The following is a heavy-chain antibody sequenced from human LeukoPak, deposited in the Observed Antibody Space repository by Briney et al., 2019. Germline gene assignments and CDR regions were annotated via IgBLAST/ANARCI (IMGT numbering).Heavy chain of an antibody. V-gene: IGHV3-7*05. J-gene: IGHJ6*02. CDR3: ARDHARAAFWYGMDV. D-gene: IGHD3-10*02. CDR2: IKQDGSEK. CDR1: GFTFSSYW. Sequence: GGSLRLSCAASGFTFSSYWMNWVRQAPGKGLEWVANIKQDGSEKYYVDSVKGRFTISRDNAKNSLYLQMNSLRAEDTAVYYCARDHARAAFWYGMDVWGQGTTVTVSS.